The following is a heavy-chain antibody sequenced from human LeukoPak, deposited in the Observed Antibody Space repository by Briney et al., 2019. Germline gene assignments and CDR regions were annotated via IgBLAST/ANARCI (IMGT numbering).Heavy chain of an antibody. CDR2: INPYSGGT. CDR1: GYTFTGYF. D-gene: IGHD6-13*01. J-gene: IGHJ4*02. V-gene: IGHV1-2*02. CDR3: ARAQSLTAPAGTFANS. Sequence: ASVKVSCKASGYTFTGYFLHWVRRAPGQGFEWMGWINPYSGGTYYTQRLQGRVTMTRDTSISTAYMELSSLRSDDTAVYYCARAQSLTAPAGTFANSWGQGTLVTVSS.